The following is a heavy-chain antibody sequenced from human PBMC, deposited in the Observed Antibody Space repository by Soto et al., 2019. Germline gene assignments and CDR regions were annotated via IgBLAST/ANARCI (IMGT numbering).Heavy chain of an antibody. D-gene: IGHD2-8*01. V-gene: IGHV4-38-2*02. J-gene: IGHJ5*02. CDR2: IYHTGDT. Sequence: SQTMPLTNVVSCYTISSRFFWPCIRQPPGKGLEWVGSIYHTGDTHYNPSLRSQVSMSVDTSKNHFSLRLTYLTAADTAVYFCARDTNSLDLWGQGILVTVSS. CDR1: CYTISSRFF. CDR3: ARDTNSLDL.